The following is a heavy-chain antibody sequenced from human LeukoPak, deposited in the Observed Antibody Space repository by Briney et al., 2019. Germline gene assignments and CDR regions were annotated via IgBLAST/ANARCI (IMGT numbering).Heavy chain of an antibody. CDR2: INPNSGGT. J-gene: IGHJ6*03. D-gene: IGHD2-21*02. Sequence: ASVKVSCRAPGYTFTVYYMHWVRQAPGQGLEWMGWINPNSGGTNYAQKFQGRVTMTRDTSISTAYMELSRLRSDDTAVYYCAREVVLVPASVPYYYYMDVWGKGTTVTVSS. V-gene: IGHV1-2*02. CDR3: AREVVLVPASVPYYYYMDV. CDR1: GYTFTVYY.